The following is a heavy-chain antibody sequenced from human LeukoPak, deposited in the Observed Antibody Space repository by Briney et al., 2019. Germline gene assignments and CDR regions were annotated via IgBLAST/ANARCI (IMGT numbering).Heavy chain of an antibody. CDR1: GFTISPYS. V-gene: IGHV3-21*06. J-gene: IGHJ3*02. Sequence: GGSLSLSCATSGFTISPYSMSWVRQAPGKGLEWVACISSSGSHTYYADSVKGRFIISRDNAKNSMSLHINSLRVEGTAMYFCARGDVDYYDSSGSDAFYIWGQGTRVTVSS. CDR3: ARGDVDYYDSSGSDAFYI. CDR2: ISSSGSHT. D-gene: IGHD3-22*01.